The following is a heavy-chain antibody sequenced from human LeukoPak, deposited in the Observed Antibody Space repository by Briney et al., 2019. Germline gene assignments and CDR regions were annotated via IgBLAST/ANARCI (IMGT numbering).Heavy chain of an antibody. V-gene: IGHV3-43*02. Sequence: GRSLRLSCAASGFTFDDYAMHWVRHAPGKGLEWVSLISGDGVSTYYADSVKGRFTISRDNSKNSLYLQMNTLRTEDTALYYCAKDTIPYGRSYYYMDVGGKGTTVTVSS. J-gene: IGHJ6*03. CDR3: AKDTIPYGRSYYYMDV. CDR1: GFTFDDYA. D-gene: IGHD3-10*01. CDR2: ISGDGVST.